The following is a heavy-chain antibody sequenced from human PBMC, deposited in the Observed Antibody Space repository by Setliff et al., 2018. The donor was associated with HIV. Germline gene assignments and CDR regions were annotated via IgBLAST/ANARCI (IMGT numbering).Heavy chain of an antibody. D-gene: IGHD3-10*01. CDR1: DTVSPAM. Sequence: SVKVPARLLDTVSPAMSWVRQAPGQGLEWMGGIIPMFGSANYAQKFQGRVTITADGSTRTVYMVLSSLRSEDTAVYYCARGTDGDYYYYMDVWGKGTTVTVSS. CDR2: IIPMFGSA. J-gene: IGHJ6*03. CDR3: ARGTDGDYYYYMDV. V-gene: IGHV1-69*13.